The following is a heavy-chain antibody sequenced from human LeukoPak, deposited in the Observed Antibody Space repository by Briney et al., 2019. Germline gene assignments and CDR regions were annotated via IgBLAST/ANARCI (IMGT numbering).Heavy chain of an antibody. V-gene: IGHV3-53*01. J-gene: IGHJ4*02. D-gene: IGHD3-10*01. CDR3: ARGGSGTYYNPLYYFDY. CDR2: IYSGGRT. CDR1: GFTVTSNY. Sequence: GGSLRLSCAVSGFTVTSNYMSWVRQAPGKGLEWVSVIYSGGRTDYADSVKGRFTISRDNSKNTLYLQMNSLRAEDTAVYYCARGGSGTYYNPLYYFDYWGQGTLVTVSS.